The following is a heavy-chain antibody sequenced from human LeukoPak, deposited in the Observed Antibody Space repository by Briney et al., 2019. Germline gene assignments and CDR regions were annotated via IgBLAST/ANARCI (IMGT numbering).Heavy chain of an antibody. D-gene: IGHD6-19*01. V-gene: IGHV1-2*02. CDR2: INPNSGGT. Sequence: ASVKVSCKASGYTFTGYYMHWVRQAPGQGLEWMGWINPNSGGTNYAQKFQGRVTMARDTSISTAYMELSRLRSDDTAVYYCAKERDGWYEPFDYWGQGTLVTVSS. CDR1: GYTFTGYY. CDR3: AKERDGWYEPFDY. J-gene: IGHJ4*02.